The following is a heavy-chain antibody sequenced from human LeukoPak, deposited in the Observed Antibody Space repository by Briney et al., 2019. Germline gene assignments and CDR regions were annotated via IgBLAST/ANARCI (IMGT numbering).Heavy chain of an antibody. D-gene: IGHD6-13*01. CDR3: AKDPSGRAAGDPVRRLVGRNNHY. J-gene: IGHJ4*02. V-gene: IGHV3-23*01. CDR2: ISDSGGST. CDR1: GFTFSSYA. Sequence: PGGSLRLSCAASGFTFSSYAMNWVRRTPGKELEWVSVISDSGGSTYYTDSVKGRFTISRDNSKNTLYLQMNSLRAEDTAVYYCAKDPSGRAAGDPVRRLVGRNNHYWGQGTLVTVSS.